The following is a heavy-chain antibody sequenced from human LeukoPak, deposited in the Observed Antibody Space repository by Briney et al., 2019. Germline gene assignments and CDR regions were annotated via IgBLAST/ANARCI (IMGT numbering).Heavy chain of an antibody. Sequence: GGSLRLSCTASGFTFSSYGMHWVRQAPGKGLEWVAVIWYDGSNKYYADSVKGRFTISRDNSKSTLYLQMNSLRAEDTAVYYCAKGNCGGDCYSPDYWGQGTLVTVSS. CDR3: AKGNCGGDCYSPDY. CDR2: IWYDGSNK. V-gene: IGHV3-33*06. D-gene: IGHD2-21*02. J-gene: IGHJ4*02. CDR1: GFTFSSYG.